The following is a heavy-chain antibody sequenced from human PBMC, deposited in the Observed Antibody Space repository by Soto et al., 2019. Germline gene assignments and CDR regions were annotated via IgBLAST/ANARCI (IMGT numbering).Heavy chain of an antibody. Sequence: EVQLVESGGGLVQPGRSLRLSCAASGFTFDDYAMHWVRQAPGKGLEWVAGISWNSGSIDYADSVKGRFTISRDNAKNSLYLQMKSLRVDDTALYYCAKVGGGSASYWYYDLRGRGTLVTVSS. V-gene: IGHV3-9*01. CDR2: ISWNSGSI. J-gene: IGHJ2*01. CDR3: AKVGGGSASYWYYDL. CDR1: GFTFDDYA. D-gene: IGHD3-16*01.